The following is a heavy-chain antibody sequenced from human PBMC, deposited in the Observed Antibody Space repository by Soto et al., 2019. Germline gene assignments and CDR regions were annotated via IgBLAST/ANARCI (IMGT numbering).Heavy chain of an antibody. Sequence: TSETLSLTCTVSGGSISSGGYYWSWIRQHPGKGLEWIGYIYYSGSTYYNPSLKSRVTISVDTSKNQFSLKLSSVTAADKAVYYCARDAENSSGHYSRFDPWGQGTLVTVSS. CDR1: GGSISSGGYY. CDR3: ARDAENSSGHYSRFDP. J-gene: IGHJ5*02. V-gene: IGHV4-31*03. D-gene: IGHD3-22*01. CDR2: IYYSGST.